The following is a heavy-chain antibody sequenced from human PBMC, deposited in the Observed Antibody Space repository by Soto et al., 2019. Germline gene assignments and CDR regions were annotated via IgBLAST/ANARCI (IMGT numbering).Heavy chain of an antibody. J-gene: IGHJ4*02. CDR1: GYTFTGYC. CDR3: ARKPRRNRGVDY. D-gene: IGHD2-21*01. V-gene: IGHV1-2*04. Sequence: GASVKVSCKASGYTFTGYCMHWVRQAPGQGLEWMGWINPNSGGTNYAQKFQGWVTMTRDTSISGAYMELSRLRSDDTAVYYCARKPRRNRGVDYWGQGTLVTVSS. CDR2: INPNSGGT.